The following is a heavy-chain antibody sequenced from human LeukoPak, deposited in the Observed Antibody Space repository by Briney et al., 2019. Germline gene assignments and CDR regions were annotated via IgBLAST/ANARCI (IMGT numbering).Heavy chain of an antibody. Sequence: SETLSLTCAVYGGSFSSYYWSWIRQPPGKGLEWIGYIYYSGSTNYNPSLKSRVTISVDTSKNQFSLKLSSVTAADTAVYYCATSSIASSFDAFDIWGQGTMVTVSS. CDR1: GGSFSSYY. J-gene: IGHJ3*02. D-gene: IGHD6-6*01. V-gene: IGHV4-59*01. CDR3: ATSSIASSFDAFDI. CDR2: IYYSGST.